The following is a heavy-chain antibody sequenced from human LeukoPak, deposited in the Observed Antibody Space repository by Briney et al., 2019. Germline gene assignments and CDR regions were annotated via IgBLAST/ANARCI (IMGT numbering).Heavy chain of an antibody. CDR1: GFTFSSYG. CDR2: ITATSSST. V-gene: IGHV3-23*01. J-gene: IGHJ4*02. D-gene: IGHD3-10*01. CDR3: AKDLGFGELGLDY. Sequence: PGGSLRLSCAASGFTFSSYGMSWVRQAPGKGLEWVSAITATSSSTHDADSVQGCFTISRDNSKNTLYLQMNSLRAEDTAVYYCAKDLGFGELGLDYWGQGTLVTVSS.